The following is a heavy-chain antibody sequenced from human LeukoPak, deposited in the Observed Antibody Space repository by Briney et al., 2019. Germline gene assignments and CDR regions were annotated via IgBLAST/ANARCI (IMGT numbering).Heavy chain of an antibody. CDR1: GYTFTSYG. J-gene: IGHJ4*02. Sequence: ASVKVSCKASGYTFTSYGISWVRQAPGQGLEWMGWISAYNGNTNYAQKLQGRVTMTTDTSTSTACMELRSLRSDDTAVYYCARVIVVVPAAISALDYWGQGTLVTVSS. V-gene: IGHV1-18*01. D-gene: IGHD2-2*02. CDR2: ISAYNGNT. CDR3: ARVIVVVPAAISALDY.